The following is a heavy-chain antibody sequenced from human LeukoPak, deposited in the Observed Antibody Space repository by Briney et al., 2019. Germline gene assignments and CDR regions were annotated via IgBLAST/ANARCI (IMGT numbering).Heavy chain of an antibody. V-gene: IGHV3-30*02. Sequence: GGSLRLSCAASVFTFSSYGMHSVRQAPGKGLEWVSFIRYDVSNKYYADSVKGRFTISRDNSKNTLYLQMNSLRAEDTAVYYCAKRDCSGGSCYGGNWFDPWGQGTLVTVSS. CDR2: IRYDVSNK. CDR1: VFTFSSYG. D-gene: IGHD2-15*01. J-gene: IGHJ5*02. CDR3: AKRDCSGGSCYGGNWFDP.